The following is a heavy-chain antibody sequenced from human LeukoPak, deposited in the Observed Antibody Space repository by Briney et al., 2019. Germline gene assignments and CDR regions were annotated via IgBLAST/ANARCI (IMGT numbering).Heavy chain of an antibody. CDR2: IYYSGST. CDR1: GGSISSYF. CDR3: ARDRWLGY. D-gene: IGHD5-12*01. V-gene: IGHV4-59*01. J-gene: IGHJ4*02. Sequence: SETLSLTCAVSGGSISSYFWSWVRQPPGKGLEWIGYIYYSGSTNYNPSLKSRVTISVDTSKNQFSLKLASVTTADTAVYYCARDRWLGYWGQGTLVTVSS.